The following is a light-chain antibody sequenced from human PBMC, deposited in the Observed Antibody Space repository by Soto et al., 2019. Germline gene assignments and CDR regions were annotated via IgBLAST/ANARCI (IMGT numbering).Light chain of an antibody. CDR3: GSHAGNSNLV. CDR1: STDVGAYNY. V-gene: IGLV2-8*01. CDR2: EVT. J-gene: IGLJ7*01. Sequence: QSVLTQPPSASGSPGQSVTISCTGTSTDVGAYNYVSWYQQHPGKAPKLMIYEVTKRPSGVPDRFSGSKSGNTASPTVSGHQTEDEADYYCGSHAGNSNLVFGGGTQLTVL.